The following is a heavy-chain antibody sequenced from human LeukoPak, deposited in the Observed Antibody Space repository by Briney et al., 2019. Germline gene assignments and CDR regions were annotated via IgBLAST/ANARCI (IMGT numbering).Heavy chain of an antibody. CDR1: GFTVSSNY. V-gene: IGHV3-66*02. J-gene: IGHJ3*02. CDR3: ARQRYCSSTSCSNDAFDI. CDR2: IYSGGST. Sequence: GGSLRLSCAASGFTVSSNYMSWVRQAPGKGLEWVSVIYSGGSTYYADSVKGRFTISRDNSKNTLYLQMNSLRAEDTPVYYCARQRYCSSTSCSNDAFDIWGQGTMVTVSS. D-gene: IGHD2-2*01.